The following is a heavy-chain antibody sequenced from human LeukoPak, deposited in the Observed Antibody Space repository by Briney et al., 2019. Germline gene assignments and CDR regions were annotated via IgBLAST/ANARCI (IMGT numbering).Heavy chain of an antibody. D-gene: IGHD6-13*01. CDR2: ILYDGSNK. Sequence: PGGSLRLSCAASGFTFSSYGMHWVRQAPGKGLEWVAVILYDGSNKYYADSVKGRFTISRDNSKNTLYLQMNSLRAEDTAVYYCARDLGQQLVSYYFDYWGQGTLVTVSS. CDR3: ARDLGQQLVSYYFDY. J-gene: IGHJ4*02. CDR1: GFTFSSYG. V-gene: IGHV3-30*19.